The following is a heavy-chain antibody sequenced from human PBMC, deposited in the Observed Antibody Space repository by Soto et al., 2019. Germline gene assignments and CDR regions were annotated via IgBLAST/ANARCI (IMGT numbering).Heavy chain of an antibody. J-gene: IGHJ4*02. D-gene: IGHD3-10*01. CDR3: AQQSYGGGTYPFLFDY. Sequence: EVQLLESGGGLVQPGGSLRLSCVASGFTFGTYAMSWVRQAPGKGLEWVSAISHTGITTYYADSVNGRFTISRDNSKNTMYLQMNRLRAEDTAVYFCAQQSYGGGTYPFLFDYWGQGTLVTVSS. CDR1: GFTFGTYA. V-gene: IGHV3-23*01. CDR2: ISHTGITT.